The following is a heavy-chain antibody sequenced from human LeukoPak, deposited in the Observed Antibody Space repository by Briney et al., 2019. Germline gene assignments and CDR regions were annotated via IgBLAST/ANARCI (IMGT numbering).Heavy chain of an antibody. CDR1: GYSFTNYG. CDR2: ISAYNDNA. Sequence: ASVKVSCKASGYSFTNYGISWVRQAPGQGLEWMGWISAYNDNAHYAQGLEGRVTMTSETSTRTAYMELRSLRSDDTAVYYCARSALGIEFDYWGQGSLVTVSS. J-gene: IGHJ4*02. D-gene: IGHD7-27*01. CDR3: ARSALGIEFDY. V-gene: IGHV1-18*01.